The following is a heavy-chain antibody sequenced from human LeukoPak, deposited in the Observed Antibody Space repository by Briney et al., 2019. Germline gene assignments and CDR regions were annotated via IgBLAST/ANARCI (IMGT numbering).Heavy chain of an antibody. CDR2: IYYSGST. V-gene: IGHV4-39*07. J-gene: IGHJ4*02. Sequence: SETLSLTCTLSGGSISSSGDYWGWIRRPPGKGLEWIGRIYYSGSTYYNPSLKSRVTISVDTSKDQFSLKLSSVTAADTAVYYCARDIVVVPAARGPFYYFDYWGQGTLVTVSS. CDR3: ARDIVVVPAARGPFYYFDY. D-gene: IGHD2-2*01. CDR1: GGSISSSGDY.